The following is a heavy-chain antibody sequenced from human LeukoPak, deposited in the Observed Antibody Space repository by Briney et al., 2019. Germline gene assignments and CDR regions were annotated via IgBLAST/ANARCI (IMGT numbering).Heavy chain of an antibody. CDR2: IYPGDSHT. D-gene: IGHD4/OR15-4a*01. V-gene: IGHV5-51*01. CDR3: FRRIHYGARVDSYGMDV. CDR1: GYSFTNYW. J-gene: IGHJ6*04. Sequence: PGESLKISCMASGYSFTNYWIAWVRQMPEKGLEWMGIIYPGDSHTRYSPSFQGQVTISVDKSISTAYLQWSSLKASDTAMYYCFRRIHYGARVDSYGMDVWGRGTTVTVSS.